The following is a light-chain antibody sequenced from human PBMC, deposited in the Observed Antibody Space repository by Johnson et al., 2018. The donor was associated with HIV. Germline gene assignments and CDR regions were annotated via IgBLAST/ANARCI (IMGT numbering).Light chain of an antibody. J-gene: IGLJ1*01. CDR1: SSNIGNNY. CDR3: GTWDSSLSAYV. V-gene: IGLV1-51*02. Sequence: QSVLTQPPSVSAAPGQKVTISCSGSSSNIGNNYVSWYRQLPGTAPKLLIYENNKRPSGIPDRFSGSKSGTSATLDLTGLQTGDEADYYCGTWDSSLSAYVFGTGTKVTVL. CDR2: ENN.